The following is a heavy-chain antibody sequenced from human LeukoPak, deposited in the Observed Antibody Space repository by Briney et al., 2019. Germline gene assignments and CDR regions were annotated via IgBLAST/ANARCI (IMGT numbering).Heavy chain of an antibody. CDR2: IRSKADSYTT. CDR3: RAAADLNDY. Sequence: GSLKLSCAASGFTFSGSAMHWVHQASGKGLEWLGRIRSKADSYTTAYAASVKGRFIVSRDDSKNTAYLQMNSLKTEDTAVYYCRAAADLNDYWGQGTLVTVSS. D-gene: IGHD6-13*01. V-gene: IGHV3-73*01. CDR1: GFTFSGSA. J-gene: IGHJ4*02.